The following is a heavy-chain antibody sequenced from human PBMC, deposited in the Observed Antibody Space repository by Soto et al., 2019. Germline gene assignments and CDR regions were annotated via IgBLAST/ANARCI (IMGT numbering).Heavy chain of an antibody. V-gene: IGHV4-59*12. CDR1: GGSISSYY. CDR2: MYNTGST. J-gene: IGHJ5*02. Sequence: SETLSLTCTVSGGSISSYYWSWIRQPPGKGLEWIGYMYNTGSTVYNPSLKSRVTVSVDTSKNQFSLKLSSVTAADTAVYYCARTPMPWGQGTLVTVSS. CDR3: ARTPMP. D-gene: IGHD2-2*01.